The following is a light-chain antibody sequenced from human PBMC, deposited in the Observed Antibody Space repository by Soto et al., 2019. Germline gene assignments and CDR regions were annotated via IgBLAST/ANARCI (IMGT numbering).Light chain of an antibody. V-gene: IGKV1-5*01. CDR1: RSIDSY. CDR2: AAS. Sequence: DIQMTQSPSSLSASVIDRVNITCRASRSIDSYLNWYQQKEGQAPNLLIYAASTLESGVPSRFSGSGSGTEFTLTISSLQPDDFATYYCQHYNSYSEAFGQGSKVDI. J-gene: IGKJ1*01. CDR3: QHYNSYSEA.